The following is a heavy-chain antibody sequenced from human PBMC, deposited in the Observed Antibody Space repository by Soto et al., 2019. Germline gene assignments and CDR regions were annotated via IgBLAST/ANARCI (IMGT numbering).Heavy chain of an antibody. Sequence: ASGKVSCKASGFNFRTTAVQWVRQARGQRLEWIGWIVVGSGNTNYAQKFQERVTITRDMSTSTAYMDVSSLRSEDTAVYYCAADPYYYDSSDYYSFDQWGQGTPVTVSS. CDR3: AADPYYYDSSDYYSFDQ. CDR2: IVVGSGNT. J-gene: IGHJ4*02. D-gene: IGHD3-22*01. CDR1: GFNFRTTA. V-gene: IGHV1-58*01.